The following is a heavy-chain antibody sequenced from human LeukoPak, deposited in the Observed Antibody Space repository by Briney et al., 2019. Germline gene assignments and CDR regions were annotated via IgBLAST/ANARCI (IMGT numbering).Heavy chain of an antibody. D-gene: IGHD4-11*01. V-gene: IGHV3-53*01. J-gene: IGHJ6*03. CDR1: GFTVSSNY. Sequence: GGSLRLSCAASGFTVSSNYMTWVRQAPGKGLQWVSVICSSGTTYYADSVKGRFTISRDNSKNTLYLQMNSLRAEDTAVYYCARVGSNAYYYMDVWGKGTTVTVSS. CDR3: ARVGSNAYYYMDV. CDR2: ICSSGTT.